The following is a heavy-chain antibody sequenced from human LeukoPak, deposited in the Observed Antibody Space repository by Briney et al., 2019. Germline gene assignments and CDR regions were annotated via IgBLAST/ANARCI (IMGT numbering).Heavy chain of an antibody. D-gene: IGHD1-26*01. CDR1: GGSISSYY. V-gene: IGHV4-59*01. Sequence: SETLSLTCTVSGGSISSYYWSWIRQPPGKGLEWIGYIYYSGSTNYNPSLKSRVTISVDTSKNQFSLKLSSVTAADTAVYYCARVMEQWELEGWFDPWGQGTLVTVSS. CDR3: ARVMEQWELEGWFDP. J-gene: IGHJ5*02. CDR2: IYYSGST.